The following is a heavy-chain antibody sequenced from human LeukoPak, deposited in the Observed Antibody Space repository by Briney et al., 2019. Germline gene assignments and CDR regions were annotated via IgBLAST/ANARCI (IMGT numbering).Heavy chain of an antibody. CDR3: ARDALGGYGYFDY. D-gene: IGHD5-12*01. V-gene: IGHV1-2*02. J-gene: IGHJ4*02. Sequence: EASVKVSCKASGYTFTGYYMHWVRQAPGQGLEWMGWINPNSGGTNYAQKFQGRVTMTRDTSISTAYMELSRLRSDDTAAYYCARDALGGYGYFDYWGQGTLVTVSS. CDR1: GYTFTGYY. CDR2: INPNSGGT.